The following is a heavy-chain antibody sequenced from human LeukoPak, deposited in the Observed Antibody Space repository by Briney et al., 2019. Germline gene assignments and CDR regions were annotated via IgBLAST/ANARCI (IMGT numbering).Heavy chain of an antibody. CDR2: ITGSGGST. CDR3: AKPPPDSSSWLFDY. CDR1: GFTFSSYA. J-gene: IGHJ4*02. Sequence: GGSLRLSCAASGFTFSSYAMSWVRQAPGKGLEWVSTITGSGGSTYYADSVKGRVTISTDNSKNTLYLQMNSLRAEDTAVYYCAKPPPDSSSWLFDYWGQGTLVTVSS. D-gene: IGHD6-13*01. V-gene: IGHV3-23*01.